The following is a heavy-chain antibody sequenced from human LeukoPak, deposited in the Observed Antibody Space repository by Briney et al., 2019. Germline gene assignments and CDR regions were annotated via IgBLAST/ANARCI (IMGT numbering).Heavy chain of an antibody. CDR1: GYTFTSYD. Sequence: ASVKVSCKASGYTFTSYDINWVRQATGQGLEWMGWMNPNSGNTDYAQKLQGRVTMTTDTSTSTAYMELRSLRSDDTAVYYCARVPREYHDYWGQGTLVTVSS. CDR2: MNPNSGNT. J-gene: IGHJ4*02. V-gene: IGHV1-8*01. CDR3: ARVPREYHDY. D-gene: IGHD2/OR15-2a*01.